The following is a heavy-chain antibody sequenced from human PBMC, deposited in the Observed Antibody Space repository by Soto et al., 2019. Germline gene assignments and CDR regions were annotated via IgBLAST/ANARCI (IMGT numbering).Heavy chain of an antibody. CDR2: IKQDASEK. V-gene: IGHV3-7*05. D-gene: IGHD2-2*01. CDR3: ARETSVDAD. Sequence: EVQLVESGGGLVQPGGSLRLSCVVSGFRLRDYWMTWVRQAPGKGLEWVATIKQDASEKYYVDSVKGRCTISRDNAKNSLYLQMNSLTTEDTAVSYCARETSVDADWGQGTLVTVSS. J-gene: IGHJ4*02. CDR1: GFRLRDYW.